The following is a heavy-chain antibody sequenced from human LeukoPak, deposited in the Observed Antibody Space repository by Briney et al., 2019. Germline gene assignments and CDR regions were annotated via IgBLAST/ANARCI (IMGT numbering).Heavy chain of an antibody. Sequence: PGGSLRLSCAASEFIFSRNWMSWVRQAPGKGLEWVSGINWNGGSTGYADSVKGRFTISRDNAKNSLYLQMNSLRAEDTALYHCARAVYYDFWSGSPDDAFDIWGQGTMVTVSS. J-gene: IGHJ3*02. V-gene: IGHV3-20*01. D-gene: IGHD3-3*01. CDR2: INWNGGST. CDR1: EFIFSRNW. CDR3: ARAVYYDFWSGSPDDAFDI.